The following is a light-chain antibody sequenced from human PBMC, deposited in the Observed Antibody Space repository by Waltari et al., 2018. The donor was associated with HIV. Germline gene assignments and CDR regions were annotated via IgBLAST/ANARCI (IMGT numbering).Light chain of an antibody. CDR1: ALPKQY. Sequence: SYDLTQPPSVSVSPGQTARITCSGNALPKQYAYWYQQKPGQAPVLLIYKDTERHSGIPERFSGSSSGTTVTLTISGVQAEDEAYYYCQSADTTGSLYVFGTGTKVTV. V-gene: IGLV3-25*03. CDR3: QSADTTGSLYV. J-gene: IGLJ1*01. CDR2: KDT.